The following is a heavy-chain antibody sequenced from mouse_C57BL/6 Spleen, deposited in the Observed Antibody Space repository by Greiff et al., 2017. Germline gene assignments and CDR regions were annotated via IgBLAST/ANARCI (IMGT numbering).Heavy chain of an antibody. V-gene: IGHV5-17*01. D-gene: IGHD2-12*01. CDR3: ARSTTVLFDY. CDR2: ISSGSSTI. CDR1: GFTFSDYG. Sequence: EVKLVESGGGLVKPGGSLKLSCAASGFTFSDYGMHWVRQAPEKGLEWVAYISSGSSTIYYADTVKGRFTISRDNAKNTLFLQMTSLRSEDTAMYYCARSTTVLFDYWGQGTTLTVSS. J-gene: IGHJ2*01.